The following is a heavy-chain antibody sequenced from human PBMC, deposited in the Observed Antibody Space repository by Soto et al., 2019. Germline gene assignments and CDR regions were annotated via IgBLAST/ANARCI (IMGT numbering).Heavy chain of an antibody. V-gene: IGHV1-2*02. D-gene: IGHD3-10*01. Sequence: ASVKVSCKASGYTFTGYYMHWVRQAPGQGLEWMGWINPNSGGTNYSQKFQGRVTITRDTSASTAYMELSSLRSEDTAVYYCAREVPYGSGSPPYYYYYYGMDVWGQGTTVTVSS. J-gene: IGHJ6*02. CDR1: GYTFTGYY. CDR3: AREVPYGSGSPPYYYYYYGMDV. CDR2: INPNSGGT.